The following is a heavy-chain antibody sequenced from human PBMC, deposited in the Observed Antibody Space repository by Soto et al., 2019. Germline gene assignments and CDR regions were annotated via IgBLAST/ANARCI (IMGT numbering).Heavy chain of an antibody. D-gene: IGHD2-15*01. CDR3: ARLIGYCSGGSCYSVGNWFDP. CDR1: GYSFTSYW. CDR2: IYPGDSDT. V-gene: IGHV5-51*01. Sequence: GESLKISCKGSGYSFTSYWIGWVRQVPGKGLEWMGIIYPGDSDTRYSPSFQGQVTISADKSISTAYLQWSSLKASDTAMYYCARLIGYCSGGSCYSVGNWFDPWGQGTLVTVSS. J-gene: IGHJ5*02.